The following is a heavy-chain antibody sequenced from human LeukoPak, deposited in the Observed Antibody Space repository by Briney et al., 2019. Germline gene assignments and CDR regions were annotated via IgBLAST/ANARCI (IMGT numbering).Heavy chain of an antibody. D-gene: IGHD5-18*01. CDR2: ISWNSGSI. V-gene: IGHV3-9*01. J-gene: IGHJ6*02. Sequence: GGSLRLSCAASGFTFDDYAMHWVRQAPGKGLEWVSGISWNSGSIGYADSVKGRFTISRDNAKNSLYLQMNSLRAEDTALYYCAKDTDTKDYYYYGMDVWGQGTTVTVSS. CDR3: AKDTDTKDYYYYGMDV. CDR1: GFTFDDYA.